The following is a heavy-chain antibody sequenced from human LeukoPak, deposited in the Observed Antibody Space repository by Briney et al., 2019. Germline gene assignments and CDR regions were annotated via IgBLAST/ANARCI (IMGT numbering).Heavy chain of an antibody. V-gene: IGHV4-59*01. CDR3: AREWSSGWAEFDY. CDR2: IYYCGNA. Sequence: SETLSLTCTVSGDSLSSYYWNWIRQPPGKGLEWIGYIYYCGNANYSPSLKGRVTISVDTSKNQFSLDLTSVTAADTAVYYCAREWSSGWAEFDYWGQGTLVTVSS. J-gene: IGHJ4*02. CDR1: GDSLSSYY. D-gene: IGHD6-25*01.